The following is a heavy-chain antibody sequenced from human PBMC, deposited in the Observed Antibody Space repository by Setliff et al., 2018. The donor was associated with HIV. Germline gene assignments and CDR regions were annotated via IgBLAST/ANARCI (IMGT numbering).Heavy chain of an antibody. J-gene: IGHJ4*02. CDR2: VYYSGIT. Sequence: TLSLTCSVSGGSISSHYWSWIRQPPGKGLEWIGYVYYSGITNYNVSLKSRVTISVDTSKNQFSLKLRSVTAADTAVYYCAGAAYSDTSGYYSNFDYWGQGTLVTVSS. CDR3: AGAAYSDTSGYYSNFDY. V-gene: IGHV4-59*11. D-gene: IGHD3-22*01. CDR1: GGSISSHY.